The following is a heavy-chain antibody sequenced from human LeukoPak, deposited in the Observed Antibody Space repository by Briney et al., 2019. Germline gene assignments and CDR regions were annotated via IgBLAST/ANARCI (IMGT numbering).Heavy chain of an antibody. CDR2: ISYDGRTK. V-gene: IGHV3-30*04. J-gene: IGHJ4*02. CDR1: GFTFNNFA. Sequence: GRSLRLSCAASGFTFNNFAMHWVRQAPGKGLEWVTVISYDGRTKFYADSVRGRFTISRDNCQNTLYLQMDGLRAEDTAVYYCARDRHYSDTTTYYFAYWGQGTLVTVSS. CDR3: ARDRHYSDTTTYYFAY. D-gene: IGHD2/OR15-2a*01.